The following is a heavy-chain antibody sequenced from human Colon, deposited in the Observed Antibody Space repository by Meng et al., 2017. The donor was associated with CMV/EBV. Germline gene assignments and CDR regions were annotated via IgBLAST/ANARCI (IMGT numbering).Heavy chain of an antibody. D-gene: IGHD2-2*01. CDR2: ISTGTSYT. CDR1: GFRFSSYS. V-gene: IGHV3-21*01. Sequence: GGSLRLSCAASGFRFSSYSMIWVRQIPGKGLEWVSSISTGTSYTFYADSVKGRFTISRDNAENSLYLQMNRLRAEDTAIYYCLKGWPYQQLLGGGDSWGQGTLVTVSS. J-gene: IGHJ4*02. CDR3: LKGWPYQQLLGGGDS.